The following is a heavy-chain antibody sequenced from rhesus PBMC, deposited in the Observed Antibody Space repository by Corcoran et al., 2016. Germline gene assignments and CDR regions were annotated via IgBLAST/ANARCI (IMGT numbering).Heavy chain of an antibody. V-gene: IGHV4-93*01. CDR2: IYGSGGST. CDR1: GGSISSSNW. Sequence: QVQLQESGPAVVKPSETLSLTCAVSGGSISSSNWWSWIRKSPGKGLEWIGGIYGSGGSTEYNPSLKSRVTISKDTSKNQCSLKLSSVTAADTAVYYCARDWYSGSWSPYYFDYWGQGVLVTVSS. D-gene: IGHD6-25*01. CDR3: ARDWYSGSWSPYYFDY. J-gene: IGHJ4*01.